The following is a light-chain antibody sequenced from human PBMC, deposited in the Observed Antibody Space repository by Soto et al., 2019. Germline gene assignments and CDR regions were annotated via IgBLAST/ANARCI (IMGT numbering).Light chain of an antibody. CDR1: QSVSSSY. CDR2: GAS. Sequence: EIVLTQSPGTLSLSPGERATLSCRASQSVSSSYLAWYQQKPGQVPSLLIQGASSRATGIPDRFSGSGSGTDFTLTISRLEPEDFAVYYCQQYGSSPWTFGQGTKVEIK. J-gene: IGKJ1*01. V-gene: IGKV3-20*01. CDR3: QQYGSSPWT.